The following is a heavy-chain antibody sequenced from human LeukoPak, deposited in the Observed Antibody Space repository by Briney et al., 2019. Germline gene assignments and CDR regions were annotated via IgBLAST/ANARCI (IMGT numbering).Heavy chain of an antibody. Sequence: ASVKVSCKASSYTFTNYAFTWVRQAPGQGLEWMGWISGYNGNTNYAQNLQGRVTMTTDTSTSTAYMDLRSLRFDDTAVYYCARVLYGDYGVGYYYYMDVWGKGTTVTVSS. D-gene: IGHD4-17*01. V-gene: IGHV1-18*01. CDR3: ARVLYGDYGVGYYYYMDV. CDR2: ISGYNGNT. CDR1: SYTFTNYA. J-gene: IGHJ6*03.